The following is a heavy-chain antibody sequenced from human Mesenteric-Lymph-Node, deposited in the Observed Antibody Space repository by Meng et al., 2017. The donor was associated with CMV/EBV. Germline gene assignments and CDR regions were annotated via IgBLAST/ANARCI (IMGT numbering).Heavy chain of an antibody. CDR1: GYTFTSHD. D-gene: IGHD3-9*01. CDR2: MRPYSGDT. CDR3: AREHDTLTHYSLDY. Sequence: SGYTFTSHDINWVRQASGHGLEWMGWMRPYSGDTNYAQEFQGRVTMTRDTATSTAYMELSSLRSEDTAVYYCAREHDTLTHYSLDYWGQGTLVTVSS. V-gene: IGHV1-8*01. J-gene: IGHJ4*02.